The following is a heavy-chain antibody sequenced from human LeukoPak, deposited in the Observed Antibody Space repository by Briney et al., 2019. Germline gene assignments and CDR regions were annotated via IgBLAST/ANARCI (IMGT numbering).Heavy chain of an antibody. CDR1: GGSFSGYY. Sequence: PSETLSLTCAVYGGSFSGYYWSWIRQPPGKGLEWIGEINHSGSTNYNPSLKSRVTISVDTSKNQFSLKLSSVTAADTAVYYCARPVGRAFDIWGQGTMVTASS. D-gene: IGHD1-26*01. J-gene: IGHJ3*02. CDR2: INHSGST. CDR3: ARPVGRAFDI. V-gene: IGHV4-34*01.